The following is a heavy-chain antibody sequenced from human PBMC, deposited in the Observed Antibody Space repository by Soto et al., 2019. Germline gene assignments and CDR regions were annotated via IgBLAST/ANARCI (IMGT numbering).Heavy chain of an antibody. CDR1: GFIVTSYT. D-gene: IGHD6-19*01. CDR3: ARDRKIAVAGTSNYFYYGLDV. CDR2: ISGSSTYI. Sequence: EVQLVESGGGLVKPGGSLRLSCAASGFIVTSYTVNWVRQAPGKGLEWVSSISGSSTYIYYADSVKGRFTISRDNAKNSLPLQLNSLRAEDTAVYYCARDRKIAVAGTSNYFYYGLDVWGQGTTVTVSS. J-gene: IGHJ6*02. V-gene: IGHV3-21*01.